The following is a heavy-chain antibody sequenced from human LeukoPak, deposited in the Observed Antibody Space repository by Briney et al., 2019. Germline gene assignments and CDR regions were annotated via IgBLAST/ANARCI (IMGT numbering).Heavy chain of an antibody. CDR3: ARVGRGDESLFSFDY. CDR2: IYPGDSDT. CDR1: GYSFTSYW. V-gene: IGHV5-51*01. J-gene: IGHJ4*02. Sequence: GESLKISCMGSGYSFTSYWIAWVRQMTGKGPEWMGNIYPGDSDTTYSPTFEGQVTISADRSINTAYLQWTSLKASDTAMYYCARVGRGDESLFSFDYWGQGTLVTVSS. D-gene: IGHD3-10*01.